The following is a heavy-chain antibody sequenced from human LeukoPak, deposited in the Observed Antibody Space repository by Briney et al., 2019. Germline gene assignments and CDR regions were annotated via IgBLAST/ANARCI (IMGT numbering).Heavy chain of an antibody. CDR3: ARGAGYYYDYHHPEHHYFDY. Sequence: ASVKVSCKASGYTFTGYYMHWVRQAPGQGLEWMGWINPNSGGTNYAQKFQGRVTMTRDTSISTAYMELSRLRSDDTAVYYCARGAGYYYDYHHPEHHYFDYWGQGTLVTVSS. CDR1: GYTFTGYY. D-gene: IGHD3-22*01. V-gene: IGHV1-2*02. CDR2: INPNSGGT. J-gene: IGHJ4*02.